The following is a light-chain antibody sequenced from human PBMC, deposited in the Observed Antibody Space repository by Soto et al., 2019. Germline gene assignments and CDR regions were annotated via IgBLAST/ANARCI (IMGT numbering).Light chain of an antibody. V-gene: IGLV1-40*01. Sequence: QSVLTQPPSVSGAPGQRATISCTGSNSNVGAGYDVHWYQQLPGTAPKLLIYGNNNRPSGVPDRFSGSKSGTSASLAITGLLAEDEADYYCQSYDSSLRGVFGGGTKVTVL. CDR3: QSYDSSLRGV. CDR1: NSNVGAGYD. CDR2: GNN. J-gene: IGLJ2*01.